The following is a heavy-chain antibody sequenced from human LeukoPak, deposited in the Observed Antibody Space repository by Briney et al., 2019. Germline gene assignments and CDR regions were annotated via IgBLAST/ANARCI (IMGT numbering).Heavy chain of an antibody. D-gene: IGHD3-22*01. J-gene: IGHJ4*02. CDR3: AKNYYGSSGYWLFDY. V-gene: IGHV3-30*18. CDR1: GFTFSSYV. Sequence: PGGSLRLSCVASGFTFSSYVMHWVRQAPGKGLEGVAVTSFDGSNKYYADPVKGRFTISRDNSKNTLYLQMNSLRAEDTAVYYCAKNYYGSSGYWLFDYWGQGTLVTVSS. CDR2: TSFDGSNK.